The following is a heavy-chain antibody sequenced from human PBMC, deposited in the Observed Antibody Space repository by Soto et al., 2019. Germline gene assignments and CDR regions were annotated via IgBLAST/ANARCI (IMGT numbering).Heavy chain of an antibody. D-gene: IGHD6-13*01. CDR1: GFTFSSYA. J-gene: IGHJ4*02. V-gene: IGHV3-23*01. CDR3: AKVGHGYSSSWTDY. CDR2: ISGSGGST. Sequence: PGGSLRLSCAASGFTFSSYAMSWVRQAPGKGLEWVSAISGSGGSTYYADSVKGRFTISRDNSKNTPYLQMNSLRAEDTAVYYCAKVGHGYSSSWTDYWGQGTLVTVSS.